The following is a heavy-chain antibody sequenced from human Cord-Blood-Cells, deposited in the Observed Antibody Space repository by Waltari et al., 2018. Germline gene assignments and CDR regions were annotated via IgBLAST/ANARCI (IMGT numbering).Heavy chain of an antibody. D-gene: IGHD6-6*01. J-gene: IGHJ3*02. V-gene: IGHV4-38-2*02. CDR3: ARAPRESSSSGLAFDI. CDR2: IYHSVST. CDR1: GYSISSGYY. Sequence: QVQLQESGPGLVKPSETLSLTCTVSGYSISSGYYWGWIRPPPGKGLEWIGSIYHSVSTDYTPSFKSRDTISVDTSKNQFSRKLSSVTAADTAVYYCARAPRESSSSGLAFDIWGQVTMVTVSS.